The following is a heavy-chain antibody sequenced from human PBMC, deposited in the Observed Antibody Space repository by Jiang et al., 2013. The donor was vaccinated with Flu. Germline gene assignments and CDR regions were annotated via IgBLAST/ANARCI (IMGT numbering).Heavy chain of an antibody. CDR1: GGSISSGGYS. CDR2: IYHSGST. CDR3: ARGTDYYYYMDV. Sequence: GLVKPSQTLSLTCAVSGGSISSGGYSWSWIRQPPGKGLEWIGYIYHSGSTYXNPSLKSRVTISVDRSKNQFSLKLSSVTAADTAVYYCARGTDYYYYMDVWGKGTTVTVSS. J-gene: IGHJ6*03. V-gene: IGHV4-30-2*01.